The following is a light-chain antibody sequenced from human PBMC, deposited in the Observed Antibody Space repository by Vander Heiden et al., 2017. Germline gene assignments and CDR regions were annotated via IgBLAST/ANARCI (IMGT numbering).Light chain of an antibody. Sequence: SYEMTQPPSVSVSPGQTASITCSGDKLGDKYACWYQQKPGQSSVLVIYQDSKRPSGIPERFSGSNSGNTATLTISGTQAMDEADYYGQAWDSSTVWVFGGGTKLTVL. CDR1: KLGDKY. J-gene: IGLJ3*02. CDR3: QAWDSSTVWV. V-gene: IGLV3-1*01. CDR2: QDS.